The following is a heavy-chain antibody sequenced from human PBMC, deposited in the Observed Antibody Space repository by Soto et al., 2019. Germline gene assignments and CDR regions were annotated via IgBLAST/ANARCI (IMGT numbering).Heavy chain of an antibody. CDR3: AREAGLGYCSGGSCYHDTGSAFDI. CDR2: IRSKAYGGTT. V-gene: IGHV3-49*03. CDR1: GFTFGDYT. J-gene: IGHJ3*02. Sequence: GGSLRLSCTASGFTFGDYTMSWFRQAPGKGLEWVGFIRSKAYGGTTEYAASVKGRFTISRDDAKSIAYLQMNSLRAEDTAVYYCAREAGLGYCSGGSCYHDTGSAFDIWGQGTMVTVSS. D-gene: IGHD2-15*01.